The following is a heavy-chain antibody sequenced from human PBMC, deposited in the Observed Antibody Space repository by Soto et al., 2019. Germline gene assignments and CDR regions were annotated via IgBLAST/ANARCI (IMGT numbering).Heavy chain of an antibody. CDR3: ARDPSSASPEYNYYMDV. Sequence: QSPTLSLTCAISGDRLFTNSATWNWIRQSPSRGLEWLGRTYYRSKWYNDYAVSVKSRITINADTFKNQFSLQLRSVTPEDTAVYYCARDPSSASPEYNYYMDVWGKGTTVTVSS. V-gene: IGHV6-1*01. CDR2: TYYRSKWYN. CDR1: GDRLFTNSAT. J-gene: IGHJ6*03. D-gene: IGHD6-6*01.